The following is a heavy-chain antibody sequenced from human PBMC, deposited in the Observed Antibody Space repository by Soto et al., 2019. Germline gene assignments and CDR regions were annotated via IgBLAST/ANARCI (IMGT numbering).Heavy chain of an antibody. J-gene: IGHJ4*02. V-gene: IGHV4-4*02. CDR2: IYHRGST. CDR1: GGSISSSNW. CDR3: AREEAAAADY. D-gene: IGHD6-13*01. Sequence: SETLSLTCAVSGGSISSSNWWSWVRQPPGKGLEWIGEIYHRGSTNYNPSLKSRVTISVDKPKNRFSLKLSSVTAADTAVYYCAREEAAAADYWGQGTLVTVSS.